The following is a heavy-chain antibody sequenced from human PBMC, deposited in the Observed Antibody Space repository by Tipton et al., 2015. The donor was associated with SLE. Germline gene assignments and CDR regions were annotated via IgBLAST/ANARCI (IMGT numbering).Heavy chain of an antibody. CDR2: IYYSGST. D-gene: IGHD3-9*01. V-gene: IGHV4-59*01. CDR1: GGSISTYY. CDR3: ARARPDYDILTGFNYYYYYGMDV. Sequence: LRLSCTVSGGSISTYYWSWIRQPPGKGLEWIGYIYYSGSTNYNPSLKSRVTISVDTSKNQFSLKLSSVTAADTAVYYCARARPDYDILTGFNYYYYYGMDVWGQGTTVTVSS. J-gene: IGHJ6*02.